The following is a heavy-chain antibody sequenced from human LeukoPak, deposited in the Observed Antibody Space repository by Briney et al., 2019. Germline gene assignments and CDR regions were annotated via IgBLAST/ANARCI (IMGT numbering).Heavy chain of an antibody. D-gene: IGHD4-17*01. V-gene: IGHV3-48*03. Sequence: GGSLRLSCAASGFTFSSSEMNWVRQAPGKGLEWVSYIGSSDTTVHYADSVEGRFTISRDNARNSLYLQMNSLRAEDTAIYYCARLTVTTKDAFDVWGQGTMVIVSS. CDR2: IGSSDTTV. CDR3: ARLTVTTKDAFDV. CDR1: GFTFSSSE. J-gene: IGHJ3*01.